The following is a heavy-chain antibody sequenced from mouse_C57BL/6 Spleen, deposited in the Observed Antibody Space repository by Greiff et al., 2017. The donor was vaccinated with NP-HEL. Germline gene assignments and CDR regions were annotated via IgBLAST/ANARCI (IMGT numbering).Heavy chain of an antibody. CDR3: ARLYYGSSYGFAY. CDR1: GFTFSDYG. CDR2: ISSGSSTI. J-gene: IGHJ3*01. Sequence: EVKLVESGGGLVKPGGSLKLSCAASGFTFSDYGMHWVRQAPEKGLEWVAYISSGSSTIYYADTVKGRFTISRDNAKNTLFLQMTSLRSEDTAMYYCARLYYGSSYGFAYWGQGTLVTVSA. V-gene: IGHV5-17*01. D-gene: IGHD1-1*01.